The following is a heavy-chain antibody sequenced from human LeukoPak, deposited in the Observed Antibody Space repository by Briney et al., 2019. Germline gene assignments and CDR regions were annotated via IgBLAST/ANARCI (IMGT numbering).Heavy chain of an antibody. J-gene: IGHJ4*02. CDR2: IYSGGST. V-gene: IGHV3-53*01. D-gene: IGHD5-18*01. CDR3: AKGYNYAYEY. CDR1: GFTLSSSY. Sequence: GGSLRLSCAASGFTLSSSYMSWVRQAPGKGLEWVSLIYSGGSTYYADSVTGRCTISRDNSKNTLYLQMNSLRPEDTAVYYCAKGYNYAYEYWGQGTLVTVSS.